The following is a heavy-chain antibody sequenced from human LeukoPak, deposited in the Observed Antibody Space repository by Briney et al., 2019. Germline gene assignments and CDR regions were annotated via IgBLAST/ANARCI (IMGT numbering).Heavy chain of an antibody. CDR2: ISYDGSNK. CDR3: ARDKGISVAGTGGFDY. D-gene: IGHD6-19*01. J-gene: IGHJ4*02. CDR1: GFTFSSYA. V-gene: IGHV3-30-3*01. Sequence: PGRSLRLSCAASGFTFSSYAMHWVRQAPGKGLEWVAVISYDGSNKYYADSVKGLFTISRDNSKNTLYLQMNSLRAEDTAVYYCARDKGISVAGTGGFDYWGQGTLVTVSS.